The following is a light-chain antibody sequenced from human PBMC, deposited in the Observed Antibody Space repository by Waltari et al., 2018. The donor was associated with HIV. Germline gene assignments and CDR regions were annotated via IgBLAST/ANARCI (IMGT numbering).Light chain of an antibody. CDR1: QSISSS. Sequence: EIVLTQSPATLSVSPGERATLSCRASQSISSSLAWYQQKPGQSPRLLIYGASNRAPDTPARFSGSGSGTDFTLTISSLEPEDFAVYYCQHRNNWPLFTFGPGTKVQI. V-gene: IGKV3-11*01. CDR2: GAS. CDR3: QHRNNWPLFT. J-gene: IGKJ3*01.